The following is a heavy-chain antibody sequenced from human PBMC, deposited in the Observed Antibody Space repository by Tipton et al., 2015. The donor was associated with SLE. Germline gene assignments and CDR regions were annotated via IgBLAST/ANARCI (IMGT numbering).Heavy chain of an antibody. V-gene: IGHV1-69*02. Sequence: QSGPEVKKPGSSVKVSCKASGGTFSRYTVSWVRQAPGQGLEWMGRIIPILNIANYVQKFQGRVTITADKSTSTAYMELSTLRSEDTAVYYCAGSYDFWGGYTYWGQGPLVPVSS. D-gene: IGHD3-3*01. CDR3: AGSYDFWGGYTY. CDR1: GGTFSRYT. CDR2: IIPILNIA. J-gene: IGHJ4*02.